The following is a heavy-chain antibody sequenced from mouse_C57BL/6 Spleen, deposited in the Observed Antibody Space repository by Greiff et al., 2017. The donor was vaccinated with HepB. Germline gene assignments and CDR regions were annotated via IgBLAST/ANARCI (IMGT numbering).Heavy chain of an antibody. V-gene: IGHV1-82*01. J-gene: IGHJ4*01. Sequence: VQLQQSGPELVKPGASVKISCKASGYAFSSSWMNWVKQRPGKGLEWIGRIYPGDGDTNYNGKFKGKATLTADKSSSTAYMQLSSLTSEDSAVYFCARYNDGYYGYYAMDYWGQGTSVTVSS. D-gene: IGHD2-3*01. CDR2: IYPGDGDT. CDR3: ARYNDGYYGYYAMDY. CDR1: GYAFSSSW.